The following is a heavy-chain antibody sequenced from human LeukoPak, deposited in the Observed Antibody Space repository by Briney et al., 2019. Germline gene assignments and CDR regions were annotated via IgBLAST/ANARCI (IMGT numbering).Heavy chain of an antibody. CDR2: FDPEDGET. J-gene: IGHJ3*02. CDR3: ARLVCSSSSCWPSVAFDI. D-gene: IGHD2-2*01. CDR1: GYTLTELS. V-gene: IGHV1-24*01. Sequence: ASVKVSCKVSGYTLTELSMHWVRQAPGKGREWMGGFDPEDGETNYAQKFQGRVTMTEDTSTGTAYMGLSSLRSEDTAVYYCARLVCSSSSCWPSVAFDIWGQGTMVTVSS.